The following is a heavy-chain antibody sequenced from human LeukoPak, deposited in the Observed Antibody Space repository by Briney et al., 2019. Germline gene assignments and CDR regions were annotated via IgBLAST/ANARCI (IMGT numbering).Heavy chain of an antibody. J-gene: IGHJ4*02. CDR3: TKDSVAMVTTSDY. V-gene: IGHV3-23*01. D-gene: IGHD5-18*01. CDR2: ISPSGGIT. CDR1: GFTFSSHG. Sequence: GGSLRLSCAASGFTFSSHGMNWVRQAPGKGLEWVSGISPSGGITYYTDSVKGRFTISRDNAKNSLYLQMNSLRPEDTALYYCTKDSVAMVTTSDYWGQGTLVTVSS.